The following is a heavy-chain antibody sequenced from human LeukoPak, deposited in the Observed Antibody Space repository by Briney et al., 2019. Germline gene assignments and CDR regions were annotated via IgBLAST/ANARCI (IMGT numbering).Heavy chain of an antibody. Sequence: PGGSLRLSCAASGFTFSSYAMHWVRQAPGKGLEWAAVISYDGSNKYYADSVKGRFTISRDNSKNTLYLQMNSLRAEDTAVYYCARGAYYDFWSGSVWGQGTLVTVSS. D-gene: IGHD3-3*01. CDR2: ISYDGSNK. CDR1: GFTFSSYA. CDR3: ARGAYYDFWSGSV. J-gene: IGHJ4*02. V-gene: IGHV3-30-3*01.